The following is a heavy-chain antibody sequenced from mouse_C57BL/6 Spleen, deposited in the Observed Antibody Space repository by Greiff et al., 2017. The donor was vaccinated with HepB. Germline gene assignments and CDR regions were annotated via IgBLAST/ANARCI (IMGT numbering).Heavy chain of an antibody. CDR1: GYTFTSYW. V-gene: IGHV1-50*01. CDR2: IDPSDSYT. J-gene: IGHJ4*01. CDR3: AGRDYYAMDY. Sequence: QVQLQQPGAELVKPGASVKLSCKASGYTFTSYWMQWVKQRPGQGLEWIGEIDPSDSYTNYNQKFKGKATLTVDTSSSTAYMQLSSLTSEDSAVYYCAGRDYYAMDYWGQGTSVTVSS.